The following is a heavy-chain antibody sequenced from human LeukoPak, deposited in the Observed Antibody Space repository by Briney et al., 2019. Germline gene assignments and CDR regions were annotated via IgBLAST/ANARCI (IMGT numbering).Heavy chain of an antibody. D-gene: IGHD3-3*01. J-gene: IGHJ6*02. Sequence: GGSLRLSCAASGFTFSSYSMNWVRQAPGKGLGWVSYISSSSSTIYYADSVKGRFTISRGNAKNSLYLQMNSLRAEDTAVYYCARERPDFWSGYSAFGYYGMDVWGQGTTVTVSS. CDR1: GFTFSSYS. CDR3: ARERPDFWSGYSAFGYYGMDV. V-gene: IGHV3-48*01. CDR2: ISSSSSTI.